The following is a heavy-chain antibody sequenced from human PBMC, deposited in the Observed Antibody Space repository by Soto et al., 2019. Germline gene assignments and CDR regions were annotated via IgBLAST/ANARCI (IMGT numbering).Heavy chain of an antibody. CDR2: IYYSGST. CDR3: ARASRPPGWFDP. J-gene: IGHJ5*02. CDR1: GGSISSDY. D-gene: IGHD6-6*01. Sequence: SETLCLTCTVPGGSISSDYWGWDREPPGEGPEWTGYIYYSGSTNYNPPLTSRVTISVDTPKNQFSLKLSSVTAADTAVYYCARASRPPGWFDPWRQGTLV. V-gene: IGHV4-59*01.